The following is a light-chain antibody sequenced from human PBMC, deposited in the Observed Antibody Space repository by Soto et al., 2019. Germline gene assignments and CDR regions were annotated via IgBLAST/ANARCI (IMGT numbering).Light chain of an antibody. J-gene: IGKJ5*01. CDR2: ATS. Sequence: IVLPQSHSTLSLSPGERATLSCRASQSVSSSYLAWYQQKPGQAPRLLIYATSNRATGIPARFSGSGSGTDFTLTISSLEPEDFAVYYCQQRSNWPITFGQGTRLEIK. V-gene: IGKV3D-20*02. CDR1: QSVSSSY. CDR3: QQRSNWPIT.